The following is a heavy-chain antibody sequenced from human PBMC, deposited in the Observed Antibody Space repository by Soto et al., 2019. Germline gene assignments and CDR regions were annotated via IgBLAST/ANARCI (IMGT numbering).Heavy chain of an antibody. J-gene: IGHJ4*02. Sequence: ASVKVSCKASGGTFSSYTISWVRQAPGQGLEWMGRIIPILGIANYAQKFQGRVTITADKSTSTAYMELSSLRSEDTAVYYCARDESSTSCCPFDYWGQGTLVTVSS. CDR3: ARDESSTSCCPFDY. CDR1: GGTFSSYT. D-gene: IGHD2-2*01. V-gene: IGHV1-69*04. CDR2: IIPILGIA.